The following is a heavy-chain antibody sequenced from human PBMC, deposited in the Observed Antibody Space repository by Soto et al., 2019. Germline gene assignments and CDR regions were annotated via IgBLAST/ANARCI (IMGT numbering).Heavy chain of an antibody. D-gene: IGHD5-12*01. CDR3: ARGRIVASIHDAFEI. CDR1: GYPFTSYG. CDR2: ISAYNGNR. J-gene: IGHJ3*02. Sequence: ASVKVSCKASGYPFTSYGISWVRQAPGQGLEWVAWISAYNGNRDTAQKFQGRVTMTLDTSTDTAHMELGDLTSADTAVYYCARGRIVASIHDAFEIWGQGPNVTVSS. V-gene: IGHV1-18*01.